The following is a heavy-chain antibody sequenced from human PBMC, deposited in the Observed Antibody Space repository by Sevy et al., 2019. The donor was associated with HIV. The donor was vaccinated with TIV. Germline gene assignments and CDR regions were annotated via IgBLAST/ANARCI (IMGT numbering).Heavy chain of an antibody. CDR3: ARDLYKRPPGGFDI. Sequence: GGSLRLSCAASGFTFSSYAMHWVRQAPGKGLEWVAVISYDGINKYYADSVKGRFTISRDNSKNTLYLQMNSLRAEDTAVYYCARDLYKRPPGGFDIWGQGTMVTVSS. J-gene: IGHJ3*02. CDR1: GFTFSSYA. CDR2: ISYDGINK. V-gene: IGHV3-30-3*01. D-gene: IGHD1-1*01.